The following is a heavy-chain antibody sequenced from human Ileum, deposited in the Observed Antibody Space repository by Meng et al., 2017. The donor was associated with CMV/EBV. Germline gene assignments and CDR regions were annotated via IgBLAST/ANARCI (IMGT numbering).Heavy chain of an antibody. CDR3: VKRECRGGGCGSYYFES. D-gene: IGHD2-15*01. J-gene: IGHJ4*02. CDR1: GFTLGDDS. CDR2: LHYDGNDK. Sequence: VELVESAGVVVQPGGPLRLLCQASGFTLGDDSMNWVREAPGKGVEWVGFLHYDGNDKYYADSVKGRFSISRDSSKNTLFLLMNSLRAEDTDVYYCVKRECRGGGCGSYYFESWGQGTLVTVSS. V-gene: IGHV3-30*02.